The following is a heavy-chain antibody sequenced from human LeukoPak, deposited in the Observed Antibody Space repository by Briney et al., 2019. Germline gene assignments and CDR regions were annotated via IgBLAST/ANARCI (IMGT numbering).Heavy chain of an antibody. Sequence: GGSLRLSCATSGFTFTTYEMNWFRQAPGKGLEWVSYITSSGDIKTYADPVKGRFTMSRDDAKNSVYLQMNSLRPEDTAVYYCARDIYGDEDFDYWGQGTLVSVSS. V-gene: IGHV3-48*03. J-gene: IGHJ4*02. CDR2: ITSSGDIK. CDR1: GFTFTTYE. CDR3: ARDIYGDEDFDY. D-gene: IGHD3-10*01.